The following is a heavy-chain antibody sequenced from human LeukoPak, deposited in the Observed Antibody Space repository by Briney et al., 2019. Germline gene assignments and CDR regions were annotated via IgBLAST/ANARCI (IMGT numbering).Heavy chain of an antibody. J-gene: IGHJ4*02. Sequence: PGGSLRLSCAVSGFTFSSYGMHWVRQAPGKGLEWVSVIYSGGSTYYADSVRGRFTISRDNSKNTLYLQMNSLRAEDTAVYYCASHSSSATVGIDYWGQGTLVTVSS. CDR1: GFTFSSYG. V-gene: IGHV3-NL1*01. CDR2: IYSGGST. CDR3: ASHSSSATVGIDY. D-gene: IGHD4-23*01.